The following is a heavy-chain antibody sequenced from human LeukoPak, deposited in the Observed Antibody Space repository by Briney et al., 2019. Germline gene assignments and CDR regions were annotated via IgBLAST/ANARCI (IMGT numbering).Heavy chain of an antibody. V-gene: IGHV1-24*01. CDR2: FDAEDGET. J-gene: IGHJ4*02. CDR1: GYTLTELS. Sequence: ASVKVSCKVSGYTLTELSMHWVRQAPGKGLEWMGGFDAEDGETIYAQKFQGRVTMTEDTSTDTAYMELSSLRSEDTAVYYCATRFARIRTDYGDYVRKQIDYWGQGTLVTVSS. D-gene: IGHD4-17*01. CDR3: ATRFARIRTDYGDYVRKQIDY.